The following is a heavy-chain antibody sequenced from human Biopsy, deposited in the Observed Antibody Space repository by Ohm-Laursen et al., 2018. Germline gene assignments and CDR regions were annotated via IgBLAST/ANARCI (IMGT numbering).Heavy chain of an antibody. V-gene: IGHV4-34*08. CDR2: INQAGTT. D-gene: IGHD2-15*01. J-gene: IGHJ4*02. Sequence: SDTLSLTCAVFGKTFSDYQWSRIRQPPGKGLEWIGQINQAGTTNYNPSLKSRVSISADASKYEFSLRLTSVTAADTAVYLCGNEVHGRDYWGLGAQVTVSS. CDR3: GNEVHGRDY. CDR1: GKTFSDYQ.